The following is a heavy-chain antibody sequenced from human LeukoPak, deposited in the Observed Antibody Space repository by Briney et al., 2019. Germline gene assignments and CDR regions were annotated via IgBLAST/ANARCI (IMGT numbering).Heavy chain of an antibody. V-gene: IGHV4-59*12. J-gene: IGHJ3*02. CDR3: ARSLGYCSSTSCHDAFDI. CDR2: IYYSGST. D-gene: IGHD2-2*01. CDR1: GGSISSYY. Sequence: PSETLSLTCTVSGGSISSYYWSWIRQPPGKGLEWIGYIYYSGSTNYNPSLKSRVTISVDTSKNQFSLKLSSVTAADTAVYYCARSLGYCSSTSCHDAFDIWGQGTMVTVSS.